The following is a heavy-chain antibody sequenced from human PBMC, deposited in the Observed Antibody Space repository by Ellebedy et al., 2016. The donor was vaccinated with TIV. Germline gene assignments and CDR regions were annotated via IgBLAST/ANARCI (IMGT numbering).Heavy chain of an antibody. CDR1: GFTFNAFS. CDR3: LRYKDKVGSFYHAEY. CDR2: IGPPGTPA. D-gene: IGHD3-10*01. Sequence: PGGSLRLSFAASGFTFNAFSMNWFSQAPGKGLEWVSYIGPPGTPAKYADAVKGRFTISRDNAMNSLYLQMNSLRDEDTAVYYCLRYKDKVGSFYHAEYWGQGTLVTVSS. V-gene: IGHV3-48*02. J-gene: IGHJ4*02.